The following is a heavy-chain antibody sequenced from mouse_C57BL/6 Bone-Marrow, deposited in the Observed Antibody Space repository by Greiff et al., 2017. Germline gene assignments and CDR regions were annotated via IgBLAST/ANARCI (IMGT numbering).Heavy chain of an antibody. Sequence: EVHLVESGGGLVKPGGSLKLSCAASGFTFSSYAMSWVRQTPEKRLEWVATISDGGSYTYYPDNVKGRFTISRDNAKNNLYLQMSHLKSEDTAMYYCARDAVGAYWGQGTLVTVSA. CDR3: ARDAVGAY. D-gene: IGHD1-1*01. CDR1: GFTFSSYA. CDR2: ISDGGSYT. J-gene: IGHJ3*01. V-gene: IGHV5-4*01.